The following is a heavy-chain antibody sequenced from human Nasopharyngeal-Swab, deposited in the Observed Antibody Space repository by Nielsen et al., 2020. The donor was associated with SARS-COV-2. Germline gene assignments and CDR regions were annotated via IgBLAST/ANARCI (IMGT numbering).Heavy chain of an antibody. D-gene: IGHD6-13*01. V-gene: IGHV1-8*01. J-gene: IGHJ6*02. CDR3: ATDLAAAGKYYYYYYGMDV. CDR2: MNPNSGNT. Sequence: ASVKVSCKASGYTFTSYDINWVRQATAQGRAWMGWMNPNSGNTGYAQKFQGRVTMTRNTSISTAYMELSSLRSEDTAVYYCATDLAAAGKYYYYYYGMDVWGQGTTVTVSS. CDR1: GYTFTSYD.